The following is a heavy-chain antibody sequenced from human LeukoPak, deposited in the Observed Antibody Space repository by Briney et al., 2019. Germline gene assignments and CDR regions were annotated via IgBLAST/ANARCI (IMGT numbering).Heavy chain of an antibody. Sequence: PGGSLRLSCAASGLTFDDYAMHWVRQAPGKGLEWVSGISWNSGSIGYADSVKGRFTISRDNAKNSLYLQMNSLRAEDTALYYCAKDSRYHYGSGSYFDYWGQGTLVTVSS. CDR1: GLTFDDYA. CDR2: ISWNSGSI. V-gene: IGHV3-9*01. J-gene: IGHJ4*02. D-gene: IGHD3-10*01. CDR3: AKDSRYHYGSGSYFDY.